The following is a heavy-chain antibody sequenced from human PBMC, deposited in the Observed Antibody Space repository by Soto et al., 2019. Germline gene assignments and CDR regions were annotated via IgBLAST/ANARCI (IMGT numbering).Heavy chain of an antibody. CDR3: ARSFGSGSYNP. D-gene: IGHD3-10*01. V-gene: IGHV4-39*01. Sequence: QSLTCTVSGDSISSSSYFWGWIRQPPGKGLEWIGYIYYSGTAYYNPSLKSRVTISVDTSKNQFSLKLSSVTAADTAVYYCARSFGSGSYNPWGQGSLVTVSS. CDR1: GDSISSSSYF. J-gene: IGHJ5*02. CDR2: IYYSGTA.